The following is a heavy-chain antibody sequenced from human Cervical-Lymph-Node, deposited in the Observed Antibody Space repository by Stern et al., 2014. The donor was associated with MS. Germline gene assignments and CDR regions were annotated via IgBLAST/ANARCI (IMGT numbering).Heavy chain of an antibody. Sequence: EVQLVESGGDLVQPGGSRRLSCTASGFTFSTYSMHWVRQAPGTVLVWVSRINGDGSRTSYADSVKGRFTISRDNAKNTLYVQMNSLRVEDTAVYYCARAHVDTWDWFDPWGQGTLVTVSS. J-gene: IGHJ5*02. V-gene: IGHV3-74*01. CDR3: ARAHVDTWDWFDP. D-gene: IGHD5-18*01. CDR1: GFTFSTYS. CDR2: INGDGSRT.